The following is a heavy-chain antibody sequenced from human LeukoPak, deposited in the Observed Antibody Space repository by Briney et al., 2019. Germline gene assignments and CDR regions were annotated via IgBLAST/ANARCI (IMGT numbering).Heavy chain of an antibody. Sequence: SETLSLTCTVSGGSISSSSYYWGWIPQPPGKGLEWIGYIYYSGSTNYNPSLKSQVTISVDTSKNQFSLKLSSVTAADTAVYYCARDNRQWLEDYYYYMDVWGKGTTVTISS. CDR1: GGSISSSSYY. J-gene: IGHJ6*03. CDR2: IYYSGST. CDR3: ARDNRQWLEDYYYYMDV. D-gene: IGHD6-19*01. V-gene: IGHV4-61*01.